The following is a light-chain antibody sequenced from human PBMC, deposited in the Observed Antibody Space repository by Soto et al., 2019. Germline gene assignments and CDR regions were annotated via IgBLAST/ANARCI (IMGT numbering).Light chain of an antibody. CDR2: GVS. Sequence: ELVLTQSPDTLSLSPGESAALSCRASQPVSSNFLAWYQQKPGQAPRLLIYGVSSRASGIPDRFFGSGSGTDFTLTINRLEPEDFAVYYCQQYAKSPITFGQGTRLESK. J-gene: IGKJ5*01. CDR3: QQYAKSPIT. V-gene: IGKV3-20*01. CDR1: QPVSSNF.